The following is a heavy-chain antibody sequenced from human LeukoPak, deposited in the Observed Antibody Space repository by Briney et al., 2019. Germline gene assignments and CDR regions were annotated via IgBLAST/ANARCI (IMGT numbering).Heavy chain of an antibody. CDR2: INPNSGGT. Sequence: GASVKVSCKASGYTFTDYYIHWVRQAPGQGLEWMGWINPNSGGTNYAQKFQGRVTMTRDTSISAAYMELSRLRSDDTAVYYCANPTLLGPNDYWGQGTLVTVSS. CDR3: ANPTLLGPNDY. J-gene: IGHJ4*02. V-gene: IGHV1-2*02. CDR1: GYTFTDYY.